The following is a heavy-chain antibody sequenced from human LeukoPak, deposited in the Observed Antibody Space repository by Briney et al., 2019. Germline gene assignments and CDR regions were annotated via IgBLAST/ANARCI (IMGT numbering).Heavy chain of an antibody. D-gene: IGHD3-22*01. CDR1: GDSISSGGYS. CDR2: ISQSGNI. CDR3: ARSPLAFYDSSGYPRVWFDP. Sequence: SETLSLTCTVSGDSISSGGYSWSWIRQPPGKGLEWIGYIYHIGYISQSGNIYQNPSLKSRVTISLDTSRNQFSLKLSSVTAADTAVYYCARSPLAFYDSSGYPRVWFDPWGQGTLVTVSS. V-gene: IGHV4-30-2*01. J-gene: IGHJ5*02.